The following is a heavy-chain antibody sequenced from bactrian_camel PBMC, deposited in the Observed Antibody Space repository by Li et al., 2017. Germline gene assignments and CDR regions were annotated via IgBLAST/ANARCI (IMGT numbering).Heavy chain of an antibody. J-gene: IGHJ4*01. D-gene: IGHD1*01. CDR3: GAGFVLPNRCVGGSFLPAW. Sequence: HVQLVESGGGSVQAGGSMRLSCAAVAHFDSMGWFRQAPGMEREAVASIYRGGGSTYYADSVKGRFTISLDNPANTVYLQLNSLNPEDTAMYYCGAGFVLPNRCVGGSFLPAWWGEGTQVTVS. CDR1: AHFDS. V-gene: IGHV3S61*01. CDR2: IYRGGGST.